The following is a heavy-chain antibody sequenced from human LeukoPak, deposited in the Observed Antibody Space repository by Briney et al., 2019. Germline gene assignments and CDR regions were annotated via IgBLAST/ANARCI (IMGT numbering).Heavy chain of an antibody. CDR1: GFTFSSYS. Sequence: GGSLRLSCAASGFTFSSYSMNWVRQAPGKGLEWVSSISSSSSYIYYADSVKGRFTISRDNAKNSLYLQMNSLRAEDTAVYYCARCPISSGYYYLDYWGKGTLVTVSS. V-gene: IGHV3-21*01. CDR3: ARCPISSGYYYLDY. J-gene: IGHJ4*02. D-gene: IGHD3-22*01. CDR2: ISSSSSYI.